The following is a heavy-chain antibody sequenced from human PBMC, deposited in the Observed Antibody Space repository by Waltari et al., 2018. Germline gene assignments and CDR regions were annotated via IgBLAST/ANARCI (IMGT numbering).Heavy chain of an antibody. CDR2: INTDGRSP. V-gene: IGHV3-74*01. J-gene: IGHJ5*02. D-gene: IGHD1-1*01. CDR1: GFAFSSYW. Sequence: EVQLVESGGGLVQPGGSLRLSCAASGFAFSSYWMHWVRQHSEKGLVWVSRINTDGRSPTYADSVKGRFTISRDNAKNTLFLQMNNVRPDDTAVYYCAIEPAPWGGKLHSWGQGTLVTVSS. CDR3: AIEPAPWGGKLHS.